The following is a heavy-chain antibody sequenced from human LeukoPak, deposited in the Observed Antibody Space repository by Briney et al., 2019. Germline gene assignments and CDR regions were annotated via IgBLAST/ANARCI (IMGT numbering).Heavy chain of an antibody. D-gene: IGHD5-12*01. Sequence: SGPTLVNPTQTLTLTCTFSGFSLSSNGMCVSWIRQPPVKALEWLARIDWDDDKHYTTSLKTRLTISKDTSKNQVVLTMTSMDPVDTATYYCARNRGYSGYGMDVWGQGTTVTVSS. V-gene: IGHV2-70*11. CDR2: IDWDDDK. CDR3: ARNRGYSGYGMDV. CDR1: GFSLSSNGMC. J-gene: IGHJ6*02.